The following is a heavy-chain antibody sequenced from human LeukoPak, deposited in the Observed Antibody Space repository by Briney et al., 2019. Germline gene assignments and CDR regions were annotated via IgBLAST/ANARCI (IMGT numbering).Heavy chain of an antibody. D-gene: IGHD2-15*01. Sequence: GGSLRLSCAASGFTFSSYGMHWVRQTPGKGLEWVAFIQFDGSNKYYADSVKGRFTISRDNSKNTLYLQMNSLRAEDTAVYYCARSSSRYCSGGSCYSGVLGYFDYWGQGTLVTVSS. CDR3: ARSSSRYCSGGSCYSGVLGYFDY. V-gene: IGHV3-30*02. CDR2: IQFDGSNK. J-gene: IGHJ4*02. CDR1: GFTFSSYG.